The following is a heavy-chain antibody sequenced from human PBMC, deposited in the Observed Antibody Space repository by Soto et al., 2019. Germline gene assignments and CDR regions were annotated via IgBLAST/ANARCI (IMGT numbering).Heavy chain of an antibody. CDR2: INAGNGNT. J-gene: IGHJ6*02. V-gene: IGHV1-3*01. Sequence: ASVKVSCKASGYTFTSYAMHWVRQAPGQRLEWMGWINAGNGNTKYSQKFQGRVTITRDTSASTAYMELSSLRSEDTAVYYCARDWGLVYRYYYGMDVWGQGTTVTVSS. CDR1: GYTFTSYA. D-gene: IGHD3-16*01. CDR3: ARDWGLVYRYYYGMDV.